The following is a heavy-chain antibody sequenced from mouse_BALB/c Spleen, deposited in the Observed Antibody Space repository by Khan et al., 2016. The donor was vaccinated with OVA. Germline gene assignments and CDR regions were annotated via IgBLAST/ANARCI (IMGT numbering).Heavy chain of an antibody. Sequence: VQLQQSGTELVRPGASVKLSCKASGYTFTNYWINWVKQRPGQGLEWIGNIYPSDSYTNYNQKFKDKATLTVDKSSSTAYMQLRSPASEDSAVYYCTRGGVDGSSFAYWGQGTLVTVSA. CDR1: GYTFTNYW. CDR3: TRGGVDGSSFAY. CDR2: IYPSDSYT. J-gene: IGHJ3*01. V-gene: IGHV1-69*02. D-gene: IGHD2-3*01.